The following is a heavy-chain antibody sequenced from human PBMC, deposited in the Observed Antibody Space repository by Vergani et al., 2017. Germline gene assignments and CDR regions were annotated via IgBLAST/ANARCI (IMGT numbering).Heavy chain of an antibody. V-gene: IGHV4-31*03. CDR1: GGSISSGGYY. D-gene: IGHD2-2*02. J-gene: IGHJ5*02. Sequence: QVQLQESGPGLVKPSQTLSLTCTVSGGSISSGGYYWSWIRQHPGKGLEWIGYIYYSGSTCYNPSLKSRVTISVDTSKNQFSLKLSSVTAADTAVYYCARFIVVVPAAIGRYNWFDPWGQGTLVTVSS. CDR3: ARFIVVVPAAIGRYNWFDP. CDR2: IYYSGST.